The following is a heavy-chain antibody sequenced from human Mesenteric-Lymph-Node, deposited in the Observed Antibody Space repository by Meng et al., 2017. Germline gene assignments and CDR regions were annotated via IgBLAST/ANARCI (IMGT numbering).Heavy chain of an antibody. V-gene: IGHV3-33*08. Sequence: LSLTCAASGFTFSSYGMHWVRQAPGKGLEGVAVIWYDGSNQYYVDSVKGRFTISRDNSKSTLYLQMNSLRAEDTAVYYCARNRGLCGNLLSGYFDYWGQGTVVTVSS. D-gene: IGHD3-10*01. CDR1: GFTFSSYG. CDR2: IWYDGSNQ. J-gene: IGHJ4*02. CDR3: ARNRGLCGNLLSGYFDY.